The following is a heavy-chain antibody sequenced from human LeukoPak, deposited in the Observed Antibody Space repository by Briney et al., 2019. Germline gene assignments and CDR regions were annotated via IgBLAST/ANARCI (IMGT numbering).Heavy chain of an antibody. CDR3: AKSPYYDSSGYFPYYFDY. V-gene: IGHV1-69*13. CDR1: GGTFSSYA. Sequence: ASVKVSCTASGGTFSSYAISWVRQAPGQGLVWMGGIIPIFGTANYAQKFQGRVTITADESTSTAYMELSSLRSEDTAVYYCAKSPYYDSSGYFPYYFDYWGQGTLVTVSS. D-gene: IGHD3-22*01. J-gene: IGHJ4*02. CDR2: IIPIFGTA.